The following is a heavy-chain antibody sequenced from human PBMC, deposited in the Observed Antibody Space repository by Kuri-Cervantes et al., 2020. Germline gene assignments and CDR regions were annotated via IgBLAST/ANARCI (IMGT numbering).Heavy chain of an antibody. CDR2: IWYDGSNK. CDR1: GFTFSSYG. CDR3: AKAYYYDSSAYLTPFY. J-gene: IGHJ4*02. D-gene: IGHD3-22*01. V-gene: IGHV3-33*06. Sequence: GESLKISCEASGFTFSSYGMHWVRQAPGKGLEWVAVIWYDGSNKYHADSVKGRFTISRDNSKNTLYLQMNSLRAEDTAVYYCAKAYYYDSSAYLTPFYWGQGTLVTVSS.